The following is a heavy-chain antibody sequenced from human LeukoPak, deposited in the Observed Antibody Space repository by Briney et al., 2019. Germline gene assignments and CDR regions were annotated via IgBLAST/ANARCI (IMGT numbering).Heavy chain of an antibody. CDR3: ARDGVAAAGNFNFDS. D-gene: IGHD6-13*01. Sequence: GGSLRLSCAASGFTFSTYAIHWVRQAPGKGLEWVAVISYDGSTKHYVDSVKGRFTISRDKSKSTLYLQMNSLRAGDTAVYYCARDGVAAAGNFNFDSWGQGPLVTVSS. CDR2: ISYDGSTK. CDR1: GFTFSTYA. J-gene: IGHJ4*02. V-gene: IGHV3-30*04.